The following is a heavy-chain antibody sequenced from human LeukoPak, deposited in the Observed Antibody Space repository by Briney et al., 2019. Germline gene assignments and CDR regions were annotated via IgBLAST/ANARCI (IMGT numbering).Heavy chain of an antibody. CDR2: IYYSGST. V-gene: IGHV4-59*08. D-gene: IGHD3-3*01. CDR1: GGSISSYY. CDR3: ARAGTYDFWSGYPFLFDY. J-gene: IGHJ4*02. Sequence: KPSETLSLTCTVSGGSISSYYWSWIRQPLGKGLEWIGYIYYSGSTNYNPSLKSRVIVSVDTSKNQFSLKLSSVTAADTAVYYCARAGTYDFWSGYPFLFDYWGQGTLVTVSS.